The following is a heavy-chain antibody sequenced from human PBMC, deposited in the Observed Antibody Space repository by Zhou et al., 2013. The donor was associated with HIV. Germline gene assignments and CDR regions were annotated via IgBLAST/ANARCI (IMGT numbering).Heavy chain of an antibody. CDR3: ARDGGGELLWFGVSY. V-gene: IGHV1-69*14. CDR1: GGTFSSYA. Sequence: QVQLVQSGAEVKKPGSSVKVSCKASGGTFSSYAISWVRQAPGQGLEWMGRIIPIFGTANYAQKFQGRVTIAADKSTSTAYMELSSLRSEDTAVYYCARDGGGELLWFGVSYWGQGTLVTVSP. CDR2: IIPIFGTA. D-gene: IGHD3-10*01. J-gene: IGHJ4*02.